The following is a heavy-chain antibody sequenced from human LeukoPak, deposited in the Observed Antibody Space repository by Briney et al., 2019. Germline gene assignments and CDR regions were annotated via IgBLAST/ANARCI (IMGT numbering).Heavy chain of an antibody. Sequence: GASVKVSCKASGGTFSNYTLSWGRQRPGQGLELMGGITPLFGTANYAQKFHGRVTITADESTSTAYMELSSLRSEDTAVYYCARDPMGPPTKPGLNPVLRFLEGQRGVGMDVWGQGTTVTVSS. CDR3: ARDPMGPPTKPGLNPVLRFLEGQRGVGMDV. J-gene: IGHJ6*02. D-gene: IGHD3-3*01. CDR1: GGTFSNYT. V-gene: IGHV1-69*13. CDR2: ITPLFGTA.